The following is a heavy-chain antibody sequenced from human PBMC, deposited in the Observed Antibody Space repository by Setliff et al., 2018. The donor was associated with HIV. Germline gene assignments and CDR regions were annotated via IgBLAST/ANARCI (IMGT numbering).Heavy chain of an antibody. D-gene: IGHD5-18*01. CDR2: ISSNGGST. CDR3: ARHLLRGYIYIVFDY. J-gene: IGHJ4*02. V-gene: IGHV3-64*04. CDR1: GFTFNSYA. Sequence: TGGSLRLSCEASGFTFNSYAMSWVRQAPGKGLEYVSAISSNGGSTYYADSVKGRFTISRDNSKNTLYLQMNSLRAEDTAVYYCARHLLRGYIYIVFDYWGQGTLVTVSS.